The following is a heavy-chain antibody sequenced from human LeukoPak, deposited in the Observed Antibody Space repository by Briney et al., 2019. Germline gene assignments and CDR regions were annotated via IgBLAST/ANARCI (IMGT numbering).Heavy chain of an antibody. D-gene: IGHD2-15*01. CDR1: GLAFSDYW. CDR2: IKPDGSEK. V-gene: IGHV3-7*01. CDR3: ARDLGYCSGGSCYNWFDP. Sequence: TGGSLRLSCAASGLAFSDYWMSWVRQAPGKGLEWVANIKPDGSEKYYVDSVKGRFTISRDNAKNSLYLQMSSLRAEDTAVYYCARDLGYCSGGSCYNWFDPWGQGTLVTVSS. J-gene: IGHJ5*02.